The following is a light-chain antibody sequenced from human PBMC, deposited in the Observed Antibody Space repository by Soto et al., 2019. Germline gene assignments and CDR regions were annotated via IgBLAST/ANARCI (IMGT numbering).Light chain of an antibody. CDR2: ETS. Sequence: DIQMTQSPSSLSASVGDRVTITCRASQSLSSRLTWYQQKPGEAPKLLIYETSNLQSGVPSRFSGSGSDTDFTLTISSLQPEDFAVYYCQQARRFPITFGQGTRLEIK. CDR3: QQARRFPIT. J-gene: IGKJ5*01. V-gene: IGKV1-12*01. CDR1: QSLSSR.